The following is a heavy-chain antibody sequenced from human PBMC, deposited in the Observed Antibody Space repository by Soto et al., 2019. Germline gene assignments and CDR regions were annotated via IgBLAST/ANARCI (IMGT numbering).Heavy chain of an antibody. CDR2: IYYSGST. CDR1: GGSISSYY. Sequence: SETLSLTCTVSGGSISSYYWSWIRQPPGKGLEWIGYIYYSGSTNYNPSLKSRVTISVDTSKNQFSLKLSSVTAADTAVYYCARGLPLDYYYGMDVWGQGTTVTVSS. J-gene: IGHJ6*02. V-gene: IGHV4-59*01. CDR3: ARGLPLDYYYGMDV. D-gene: IGHD2-15*01.